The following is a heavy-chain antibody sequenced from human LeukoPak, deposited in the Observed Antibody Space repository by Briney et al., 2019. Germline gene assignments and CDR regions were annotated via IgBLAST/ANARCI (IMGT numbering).Heavy chain of an antibody. CDR1: GGSISSGSYY. J-gene: IGHJ4*02. CDR3: AREQTVYGGNIYFDY. D-gene: IGHD4-23*01. V-gene: IGHV4-61*02. Sequence: SQTLSLTCTVSGGSISSGSYYWSWIRQPAGKGLEWIGRIYTSGSTNYNPSLKSRVTISVDTSKNQFSLKLSSVTAADTAVYYRAREQTVYGGNIYFDYWGQGTLVTVSS. CDR2: IYTSGST.